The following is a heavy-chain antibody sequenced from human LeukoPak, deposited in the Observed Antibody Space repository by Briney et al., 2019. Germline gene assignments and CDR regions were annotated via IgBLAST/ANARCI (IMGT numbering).Heavy chain of an antibody. Sequence: VASVKVSCRASGNSFTAYYMHWVRQAPGQGLEWMGWINPKSGDTNYAQKFQGRVTMTRDTSISTAYMELTRLRSDDTAVYYCRGMITFEGVIIRDSWGQGTLVTVSS. V-gene: IGHV1-2*02. D-gene: IGHD3-16*02. J-gene: IGHJ4*02. CDR2: INPKSGDT. CDR1: GNSFTAYY. CDR3: RGMITFEGVIIRDS.